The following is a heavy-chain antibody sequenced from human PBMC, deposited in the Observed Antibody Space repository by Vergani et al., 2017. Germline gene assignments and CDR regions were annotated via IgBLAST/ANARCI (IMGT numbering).Heavy chain of an antibody. CDR1: GFTFSSYA. V-gene: IGHV3-30*04. J-gene: IGHJ4*02. D-gene: IGHD3-22*01. Sequence: QVQLVESGGGVVQPGRSLRLSCAASGFTFSSYAMHWVRQAPGKGLEWVAVISYDGSNKYYADSVKGRFTISRDNSKNTLYLQMNSLRAEDTAVYYCARGVEVWLLYIDYWGQGTLVTVSS. CDR3: ARGVEVWLLYIDY. CDR2: ISYDGSNK.